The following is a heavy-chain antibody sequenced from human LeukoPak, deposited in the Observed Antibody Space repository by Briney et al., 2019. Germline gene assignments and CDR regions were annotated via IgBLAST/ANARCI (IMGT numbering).Heavy chain of an antibody. Sequence: ASVKVSCKASGYTFTSYGISWVRQAPGQGLEWMGWISAYNGNTNYAQKLQGRVTMTTDTSTSTAYMELRSLRSDDTAVYYCARGSPPYYYGSGRIHPTPPTDYWGQGTLVTVSS. J-gene: IGHJ4*02. D-gene: IGHD3-10*01. CDR1: GYTFTSYG. CDR3: ARGSPPYYYGSGRIHPTPPTDY. CDR2: ISAYNGNT. V-gene: IGHV1-18*01.